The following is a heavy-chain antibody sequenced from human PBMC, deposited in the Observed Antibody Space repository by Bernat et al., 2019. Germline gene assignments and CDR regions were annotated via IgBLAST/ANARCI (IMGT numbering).Heavy chain of an antibody. CDR3: ARETQGSGKWNYPRYGY. Sequence: QVQLVQSGAEVKKPGASVKVSCKASAYTFTSYAIHWVRQAPGQRLEWMGWINADNGNTKYSQKFQGRVTITRDSSASTAYMELSSLSSEDTAVFYCARETQGSGKWNYPRYGYWGQGTLVTVSS. V-gene: IGHV1-3*01. CDR1: AYTFTSYA. D-gene: IGHD1-7*01. J-gene: IGHJ4*02. CDR2: INADNGNT.